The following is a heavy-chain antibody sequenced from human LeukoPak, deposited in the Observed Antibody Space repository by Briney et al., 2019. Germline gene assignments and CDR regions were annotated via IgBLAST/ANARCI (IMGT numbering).Heavy chain of an antibody. Sequence: GGSLRLSCAASGFTFDDYAMHWVRQAPGKGLVWVPRINSDGSSTSYADSVKGRFTISRDNAKNTLYLQMNSLRAEDTAVYYCARDRWELLNALDIWGQGTMVTVSS. CDR1: GFTFDDYA. D-gene: IGHD1-26*01. CDR3: ARDRWELLNALDI. CDR2: INSDGSST. V-gene: IGHV3-74*01. J-gene: IGHJ3*02.